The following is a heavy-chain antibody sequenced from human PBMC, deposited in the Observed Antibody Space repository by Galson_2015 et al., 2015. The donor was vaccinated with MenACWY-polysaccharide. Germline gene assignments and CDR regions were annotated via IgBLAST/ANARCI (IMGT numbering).Heavy chain of an antibody. V-gene: IGHV3-23*01. Sequence: SLRLSCAASGFTFTNYAMSWVRQTPGEGLEWVSAITVSGDNTYYADSVKGRFAISRDNSKNTLSLQMNSLRTEDTAVYYCAKGLRGPAAGTDYFDYWGQGTLATVSA. J-gene: IGHJ4*02. CDR1: GFTFTNYA. CDR3: AKGLRGPAAGTDYFDY. D-gene: IGHD6-13*01. CDR2: ITVSGDNT.